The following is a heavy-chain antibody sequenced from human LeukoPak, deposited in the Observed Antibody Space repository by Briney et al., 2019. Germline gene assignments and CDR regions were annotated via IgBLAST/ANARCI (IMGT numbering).Heavy chain of an antibody. CDR3: ASNYYSAGSCPFDY. CDR2: IYYSGST. D-gene: IGHD2-15*01. V-gene: IGHV4-59*01. CDR1: GGSISSYY. J-gene: IGHJ4*02. Sequence: SETLSLTCTVSGGSISSYYWSWIRQPPAKGLDWIGYIYYSGSTNYNPSLKSRVTISVDTPKNQFSLKLSSVTAADTAVYYCASNYYSAGSCPFDYWGQGTLVAVSS.